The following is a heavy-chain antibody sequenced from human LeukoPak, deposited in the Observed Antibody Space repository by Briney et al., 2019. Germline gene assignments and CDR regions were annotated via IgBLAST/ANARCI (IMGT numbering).Heavy chain of an antibody. Sequence: SSETLSLTCTVSGGSISSYYWSWIRQPPGKGLEWIAYISDIGSINYNPSLKSRVTISLDTSKDQFSLKLSSVTAADTAVYYCAGHHPRNTVDFWGQGTLVTVSS. J-gene: IGHJ4*02. V-gene: IGHV4-59*08. CDR1: GGSISSYY. CDR2: ISDIGSI. CDR3: AGHHPRNTVDF. D-gene: IGHD2/OR15-2a*01.